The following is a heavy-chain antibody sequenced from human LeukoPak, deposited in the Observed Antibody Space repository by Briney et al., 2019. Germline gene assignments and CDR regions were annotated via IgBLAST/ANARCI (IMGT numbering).Heavy chain of an antibody. CDR3: ARHGVAATPGNAFDI. J-gene: IGHJ3*02. CDR1: GYSFTSYW. CDR2: IYPGDSDT. Sequence: GESLKISCKGSGYSFTSYWIGWVRQIPGKGLEWMGIIYPGDSDTRYSPSFQGQVTISADKSISTAYLQWSSLKASDTAMYYCARHGVAATPGNAFDIWGQGTMVTVSS. V-gene: IGHV5-51*01. D-gene: IGHD2-15*01.